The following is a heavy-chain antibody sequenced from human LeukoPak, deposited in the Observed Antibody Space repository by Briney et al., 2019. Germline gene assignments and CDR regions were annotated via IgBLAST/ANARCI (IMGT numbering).Heavy chain of an antibody. Sequence: GGSLRLSCAASGFTFTSYNMDWVRQAPGKGLEWLSSISSISNYIYYAGSVKGRFTISRDNAKNLLYLQMDSLRAEDMAIYYCARGGLQSQRLDLLDSWGQGVLVTVSS. J-gene: IGHJ4*02. D-gene: IGHD6-25*01. CDR3: ARGGLQSQRLDLLDS. CDR1: GFTFTSYN. CDR2: ISSISNYI. V-gene: IGHV3-21*01.